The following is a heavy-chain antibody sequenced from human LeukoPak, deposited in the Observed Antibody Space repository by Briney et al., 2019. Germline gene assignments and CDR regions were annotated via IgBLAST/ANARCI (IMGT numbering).Heavy chain of an antibody. Sequence: SVKVSCKASAATFSSYAISWVRQAPGPGLEWIGRIIPILGIANYAQKFQGRVTITADKSTSTAYMELSSLSSEDTAVYYCARDGWGELGRIIDYWGQGTLVTVSS. CDR3: ARDGWGELGRIIDY. D-gene: IGHD1-26*01. CDR1: AATFSSYA. V-gene: IGHV1-69*04. J-gene: IGHJ4*02. CDR2: IIPILGIA.